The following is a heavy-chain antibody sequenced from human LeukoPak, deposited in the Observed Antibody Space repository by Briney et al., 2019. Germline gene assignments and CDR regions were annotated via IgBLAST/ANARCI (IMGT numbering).Heavy chain of an antibody. V-gene: IGHV1-46*01. D-gene: IGHD6-13*01. CDR3: ARDPPAGTDHSNFDY. Sequence: ASVKVSCKASGYTFTSYYMHWVRQAPGQGLEWMGIINPSGGSTSYAQKCQGRVTMTRDTSTSTVYMELSSLRSEDRAVYYCARDPPAGTDHSNFDYWGQGTLVTVSS. CDR1: GYTFTSYY. J-gene: IGHJ4*02. CDR2: INPSGGST.